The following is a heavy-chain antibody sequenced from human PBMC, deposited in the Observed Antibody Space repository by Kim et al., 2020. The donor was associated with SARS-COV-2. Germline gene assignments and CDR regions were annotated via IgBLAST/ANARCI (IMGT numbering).Heavy chain of an antibody. Sequence: YADSVKGRFTISRDNSKNTLYLQMNSLRAEDTAVYYCAKVWFMGVEGADPWGQGTLVTVSS. CDR3: AKVWFMGVEGADP. J-gene: IGHJ5*02. D-gene: IGHD3-10*01. V-gene: IGHV3-30*02.